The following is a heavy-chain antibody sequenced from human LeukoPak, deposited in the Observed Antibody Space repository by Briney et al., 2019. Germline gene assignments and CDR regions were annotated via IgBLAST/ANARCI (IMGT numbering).Heavy chain of an antibody. CDR3: AKVNGPMDYYFHIDV. CDR2: ISASGGST. J-gene: IGHJ6*03. V-gene: IGHV3-23*01. D-gene: IGHD3-10*01. Sequence: GSLRLSCAASGFAFTSYGMSWVRQAPGKGLEWVSAISASGGSTYYADSVKGRFTISRDNSKDTLYLQISRLRAEDTAVYYCAKVNGPMDYYFHIDVWGKGTTVTVSS. CDR1: GFAFTSYG.